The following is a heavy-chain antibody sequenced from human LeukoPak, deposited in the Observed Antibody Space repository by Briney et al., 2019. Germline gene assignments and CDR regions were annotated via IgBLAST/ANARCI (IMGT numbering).Heavy chain of an antibody. CDR1: GFTFSNYA. CDR2: IKQDGSEE. J-gene: IGHJ4*02. Sequence: GGSLRLSCAASGFTFSNYAMHWVRQAPGKGLEWVANIKQDGSEEYYVDSVKGRFIISRDNAKNSLNLQMNSLRAEDTALYYCARDSPERGYSYGPLDNYFDYWGQGTLVTVSS. CDR3: ARDSPERGYSYGPLDNYFDY. V-gene: IGHV3-7*01. D-gene: IGHD5-18*01.